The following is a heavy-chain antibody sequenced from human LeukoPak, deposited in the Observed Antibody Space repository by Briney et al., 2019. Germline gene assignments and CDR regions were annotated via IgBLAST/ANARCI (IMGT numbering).Heavy chain of an antibody. CDR2: INPNSGGT. V-gene: IGHV1-2*06. Sequence: ASVKVSCKASGFTFTSYDINWVRQASGQGLEWMGRINPNSGGTNYAQKFQGRVTMTRDTSISTAYMELSRLRSDDTAVYYCARDDGESYWGQGTLVTVSS. D-gene: IGHD3-10*01. J-gene: IGHJ4*02. CDR1: GFTFTSYD. CDR3: ARDDGESY.